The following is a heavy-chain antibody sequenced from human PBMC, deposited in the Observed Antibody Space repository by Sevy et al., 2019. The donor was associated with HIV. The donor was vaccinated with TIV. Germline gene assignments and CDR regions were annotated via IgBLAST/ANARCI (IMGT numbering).Heavy chain of an antibody. Sequence: GGSLRLSCAASGFTLSNHWMHWVRQAPGKGLAWVSHINGDGSETNYADFVKGRFTVSRDNAKNTLYLQMTSLTDEDTGLYYCAREEGSTDCWGQGTLVTVSS. CDR2: INGDGSET. J-gene: IGHJ4*02. CDR1: GFTLSNHW. CDR3: AREEGSTDC. V-gene: IGHV3-74*01.